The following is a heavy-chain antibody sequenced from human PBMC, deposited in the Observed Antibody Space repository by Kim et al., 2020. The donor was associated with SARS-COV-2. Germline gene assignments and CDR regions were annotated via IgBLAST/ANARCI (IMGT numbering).Heavy chain of an antibody. V-gene: IGHV5-10-1*01. J-gene: IGHJ4*02. CDR3: ARLFYYSSSSVADY. Sequence: SPSFQGHVTISADKSISTAYLQWSSLKASDTAMYYCARLFYYSSSSVADYWGQGTLVTVSS. D-gene: IGHD6-6*01.